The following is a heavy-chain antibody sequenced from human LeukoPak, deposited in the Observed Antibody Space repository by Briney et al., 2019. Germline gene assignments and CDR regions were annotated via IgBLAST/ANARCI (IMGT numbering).Heavy chain of an antibody. V-gene: IGHV1-46*01. Sequence: ASVKVSCKASGYTFTTYFLHWVRQAPGQGLEWMGIIDRSSGGSTSAQKFQVRVTMTRDMSTSTVYMELSSLTSEDTAVYYCARPRYTTSQDAFDIWGQGKMVTVSS. CDR3: ARPRYTTSQDAFDI. J-gene: IGHJ3*02. D-gene: IGHD3-9*01. CDR2: IDRSSGGS. CDR1: GYTFTTYF.